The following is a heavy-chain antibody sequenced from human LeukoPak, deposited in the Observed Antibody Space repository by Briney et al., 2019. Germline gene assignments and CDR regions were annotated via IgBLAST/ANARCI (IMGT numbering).Heavy chain of an antibody. D-gene: IGHD6-13*01. CDR1: GFTFSTYA. CDR2: ISGSGGST. V-gene: IGHV3-23*01. CDR3: AKSNREQLVRSYGLDV. Sequence: GGSLRLSCAASGFTFSTYAVSWVRQAPGKGLEWVSDISGSGGSTYYADSVKGRFTISRDKSKDTVYLQMNSLRVDDTAVYYCAKSNREQLVRSYGLDVWGQGTTVTVSS. J-gene: IGHJ6*02.